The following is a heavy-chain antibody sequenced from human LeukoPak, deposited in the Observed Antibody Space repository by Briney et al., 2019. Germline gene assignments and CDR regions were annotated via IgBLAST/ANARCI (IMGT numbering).Heavy chain of an antibody. CDR3: VKERGPFDAFDI. Sequence: PGRSLRLSCAATGFTFSTYGMHWVRQAPGKGLEWVAVIWSDGNNKFYADSVKGRFTLSRENSRNTLSLQMNSLRAEDTAVYYCVKERGPFDAFDIWGQGTMVTVSS. CDR1: GFTFSTYG. CDR2: IWSDGNNK. J-gene: IGHJ3*02. V-gene: IGHV3-33*06.